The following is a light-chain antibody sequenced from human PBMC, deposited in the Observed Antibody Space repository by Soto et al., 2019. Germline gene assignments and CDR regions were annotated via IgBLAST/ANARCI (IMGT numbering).Light chain of an antibody. CDR2: DAS. J-gene: IGKJ1*01. V-gene: IGKV3-11*01. CDR3: QQRSNWTPWT. Sequence: EIVLTQSPATLSLSPGERATLSCRASQGVSSYFAWYQQKPGQAPRLLIYDASNKATGIPARFSGSGSGTDVTLTISSLVPEDFAVYYCQQRSNWTPWTFGQGTKVEIK. CDR1: QGVSSY.